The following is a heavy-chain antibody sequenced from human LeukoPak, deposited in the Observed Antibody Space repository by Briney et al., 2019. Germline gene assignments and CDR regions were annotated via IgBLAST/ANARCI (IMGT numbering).Heavy chain of an antibody. J-gene: IGHJ5*02. Sequence: GASVKVSCTASGGTFSSYAISWVRQAPGQGLEWMGGIIPIFGTANYAQKFQGRVTITADKSTSTAYMELSSLRSEDTAVYYCARGYYDILTGYYNGRYWFDPWGQGTLVTVSS. CDR1: GGTFSSYA. D-gene: IGHD3-9*01. V-gene: IGHV1-69*06. CDR2: IIPIFGTA. CDR3: ARGYYDILTGYYNGRYWFDP.